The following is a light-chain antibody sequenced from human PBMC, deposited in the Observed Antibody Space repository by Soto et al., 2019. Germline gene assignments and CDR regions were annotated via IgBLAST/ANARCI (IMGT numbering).Light chain of an antibody. CDR2: DDD. V-gene: IGLV1-51*01. CDR1: SSNIGGNS. CDR3: GSWDSSLSAYV. J-gene: IGLJ1*01. Sequence: QSVLKQPRSVSAAPGQKVTISCSGSSSNIGGNSVSWYQQLPGTAPKLLIYDDDKRPSGIPDRFSGSKSGTSATLGITGFQTGDEADYYCGSWDSSLSAYVFGTGTRSPS.